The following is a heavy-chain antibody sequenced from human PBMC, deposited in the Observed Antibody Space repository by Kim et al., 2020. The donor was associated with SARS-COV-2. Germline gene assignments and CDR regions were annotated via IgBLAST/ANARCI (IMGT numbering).Heavy chain of an antibody. CDR2: IYYSGST. CDR1: GGSISSSSYY. D-gene: IGHD3-3*01. V-gene: IGHV4-39*01. Sequence: SETLSLTCTVSGGSISSSSYYWGWIRQPPGKGLEWIGSIYYSGSTYYNPSLKSRVTISVDTSKNQFSLKLSSVTAADTAVYYCARQQARITIFGVVIAYFGYWGQGTLVTVSS. J-gene: IGHJ4*02. CDR3: ARQQARITIFGVVIAYFGY.